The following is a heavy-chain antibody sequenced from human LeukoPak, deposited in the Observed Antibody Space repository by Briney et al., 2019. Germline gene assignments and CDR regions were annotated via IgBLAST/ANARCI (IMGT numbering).Heavy chain of an antibody. V-gene: IGHV3-23*01. CDR3: AKAQRGGSGPPGY. Sequence: GGSLRLSCAASGFTFSSYAMSWVRQAPGKGLEWVPAISGSGGSTYYADSVKGRFTISRDNSKNTLYLQMNSLRAEDTAVYYCAKAQRGGSGPPGYWGQGTLVTVSS. CDR1: GFTFSSYA. D-gene: IGHD2-15*01. CDR2: ISGSGGST. J-gene: IGHJ4*02.